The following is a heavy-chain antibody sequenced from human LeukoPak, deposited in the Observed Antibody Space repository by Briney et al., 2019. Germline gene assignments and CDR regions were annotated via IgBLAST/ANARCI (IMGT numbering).Heavy chain of an antibody. Sequence: GGSLRLSCAASGLTLSSNHMSWVRQAPGKGLEWVSLIKSDGTTEYADSVKGRFTTSRDNSKNTLFLQMNSLRVEDTAVYYCARLRRGYWGRGTPVTVSS. CDR2: IKSDGTT. CDR1: GLTLSSNH. V-gene: IGHV3-53*01. J-gene: IGHJ4*02. CDR3: ARLRRGY.